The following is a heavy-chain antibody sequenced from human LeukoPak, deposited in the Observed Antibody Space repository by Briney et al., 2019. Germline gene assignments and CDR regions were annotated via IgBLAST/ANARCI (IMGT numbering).Heavy chain of an antibody. CDR1: GFTVSTYA. V-gene: IGHV3-23*01. CDR3: AKNRGRIMITFGGVIVPGY. D-gene: IGHD3-16*02. CDR2: INGSGGST. J-gene: IGHJ4*02. Sequence: PGGSLRLSCAASGFTVSTYAMGWVRQAPGKGLEWVSAINGSGGSTYYADSVKGRFTISRDNSKNTLYLQMNSLRAEDTAVYYCAKNRGRIMITFGGVIVPGYWGQGTLVTVSS.